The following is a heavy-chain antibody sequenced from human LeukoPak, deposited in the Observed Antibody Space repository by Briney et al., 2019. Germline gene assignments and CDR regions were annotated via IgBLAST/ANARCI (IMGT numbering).Heavy chain of an antibody. J-gene: IGHJ4*02. V-gene: IGHV4-34*01. CDR1: GGSFSGYY. Sequence: SETLSLTCAVYGGSFSGYYWSWLRQPPGKGLEWIGEINHSGSTNYNPSLKSRVTISVDTSKNQFPLKLSSVTAGDPAVYYCASEGGRYYEYVWGAYHIDYWGQGTLVTVSS. D-gene: IGHD3-16*01. CDR3: ASEGGRYYEYVWGAYHIDY. CDR2: INHSGST.